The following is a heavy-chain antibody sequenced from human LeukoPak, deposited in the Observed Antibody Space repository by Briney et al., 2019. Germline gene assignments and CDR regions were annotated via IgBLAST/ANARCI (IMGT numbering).Heavy chain of an antibody. CDR3: AAPYSGSYQYYFDY. J-gene: IGHJ4*02. D-gene: IGHD1-26*01. CDR2: IYNLGTT. V-gene: IGHV4-39*01. CDR1: GASISSTNYC. Sequence: PSETLSLTCTVSGASISSTNYCWGWIRQPPGKGLEWIGSIYNLGTTQYSPSLKSRLTISVDTSKNQFSLKLSSVTAADTAVYYCAAPYSGSYQYYFDYWGQGALVTVSS.